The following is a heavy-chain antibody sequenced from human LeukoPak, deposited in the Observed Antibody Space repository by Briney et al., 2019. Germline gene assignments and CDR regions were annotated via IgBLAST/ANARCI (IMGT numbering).Heavy chain of an antibody. CDR2: IIPIFGTA. V-gene: IGHV1-69*05. J-gene: IGHJ5*02. CDR3: ARDGEDSSGWYLANWFDP. CDR1: GGTFSSYA. Sequence: SVKVSCKASGGTFSSYAISWVRQAPGQGLEWMGRIIPIFGTANYAQKFQGRVTITTDESTSTAYMELSSLRSEDTAVYYCARDGEDSSGWYLANWFDPWGQGTLVAVSS. D-gene: IGHD6-19*01.